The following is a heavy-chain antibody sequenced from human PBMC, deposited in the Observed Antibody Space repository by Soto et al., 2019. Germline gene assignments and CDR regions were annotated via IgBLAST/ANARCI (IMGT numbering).Heavy chain of an antibody. CDR3: TRGQGNH. CDR2: MNPFSGNA. V-gene: IGHV1-8*01. CDR1: GYTFTSYD. Sequence: QVQLVQSGAEVKKPGASVRVSCKASGYTFTSYDSYWVRQATGQGLEWMGWMNPFSGNAVYTQKFQAIVTMTRDTSINTAYMEMSGLRSEDTAVYYCTRGQGNHWGQGSLVTVSS. J-gene: IGHJ4*02.